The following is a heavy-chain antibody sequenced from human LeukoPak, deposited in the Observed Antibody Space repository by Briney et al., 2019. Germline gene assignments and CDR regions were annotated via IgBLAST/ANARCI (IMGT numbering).Heavy chain of an antibody. V-gene: IGHV4-31*03. Sequence: SETLSLTCTVSGGSISSGGYYWSWIRRHPGKGLEWIGYIYYSGSTYYNPSLKSRVTISVDTSKNQFSLKLSSVTAADTAVYYCARAPYDILTGYYKNYYYGMDVWGQGTTVTVSS. CDR1: GGSISSGGYY. D-gene: IGHD3-9*01. CDR3: ARAPYDILTGYYKNYYYGMDV. CDR2: IYYSGST. J-gene: IGHJ6*02.